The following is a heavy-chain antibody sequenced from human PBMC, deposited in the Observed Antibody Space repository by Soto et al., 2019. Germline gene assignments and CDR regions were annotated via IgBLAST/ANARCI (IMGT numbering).Heavy chain of an antibody. CDR2: IIPMLDIV. V-gene: IGHV1-69*02. J-gene: IGHJ4*02. D-gene: IGHD3-9*01. Sequence: QVQLVQSGAEVKKPGSSVKVSCKASGGTFNTYTIHWVRLAPGQGLEWMGRIIPMLDIVNYAQKFQGRLAITADQSTSTAYMYLSSLRSDYTAVYYCASDIPVSGPCVPALWGQGTLVTVSS. CDR1: GGTFNTYT. CDR3: ASDIPVSGPCVPAL.